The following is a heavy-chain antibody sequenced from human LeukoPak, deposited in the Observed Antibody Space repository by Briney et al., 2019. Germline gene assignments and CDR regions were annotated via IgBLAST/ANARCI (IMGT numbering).Heavy chain of an antibody. CDR2: INPNSGGT. V-gene: IGHV1-2*06. D-gene: IGHD3-22*01. CDR3: ATDAWGYYDSSGYYRQADY. Sequence: GASVKVSCKTSGYTFTGYYMHWVRQAPGQGLEWMGRINPNSGGTNYAQKFQGRVTMTRDTSITTAYMELSRLRSDDTAVYYCATDAWGYYDSSGYYRQADYCGQGTLVTVSS. CDR1: GYTFTGYY. J-gene: IGHJ4*02.